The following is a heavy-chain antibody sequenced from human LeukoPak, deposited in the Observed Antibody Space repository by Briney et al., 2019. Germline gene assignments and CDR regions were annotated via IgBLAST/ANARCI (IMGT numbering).Heavy chain of an antibody. CDR3: ARGLEYCSSTSCHTFDY. J-gene: IGHJ4*02. D-gene: IGHD2-2*01. V-gene: IGHV3-48*01. CDR1: GFTFSSYA. CDR2: ISSGSNTI. Sequence: GGSLRLSCAASGFTFSSYAMSWVRQAPGKGLEWVSYISSGSNTIYYADSVKGRFTISRDNSKNSLYLQMNSLRAEDTAVYYCARGLEYCSSTSCHTFDYWGQGTLVTVSS.